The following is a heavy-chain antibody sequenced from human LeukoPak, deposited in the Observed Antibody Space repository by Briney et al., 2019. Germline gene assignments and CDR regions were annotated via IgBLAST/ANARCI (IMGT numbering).Heavy chain of an antibody. D-gene: IGHD6-19*01. CDR1: GGSISSYY. CDR3: ARVWLGIKGTAFDI. Sequence: SETLSLTCTVSGGSISSYYWSWIRQPPGKGLEWIGYIYYSGSTNYNPSLKSRVTISVDTSKNQFSLKLSSVTAADTAVYYCARVWLGIKGTAFDIWGQGTMVTVSS. CDR2: IYYSGST. J-gene: IGHJ3*02. V-gene: IGHV4-59*01.